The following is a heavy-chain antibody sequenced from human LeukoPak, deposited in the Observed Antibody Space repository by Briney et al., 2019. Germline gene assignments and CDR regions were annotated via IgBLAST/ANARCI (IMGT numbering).Heavy chain of an antibody. Sequence: GSLRLSCAASGFTFSSYEMNWVRQAPGKGLEWVSYISSSGSTIYYADSVKGRFTISRDNARNSLYLQMNSLRAEDTAVYYCAELGITMIGGVWGKGTTVTISS. D-gene: IGHD3-10*02. CDR2: ISSSGSTI. CDR3: AELGITMIGGV. J-gene: IGHJ6*04. CDR1: GFTFSSYE. V-gene: IGHV3-48*03.